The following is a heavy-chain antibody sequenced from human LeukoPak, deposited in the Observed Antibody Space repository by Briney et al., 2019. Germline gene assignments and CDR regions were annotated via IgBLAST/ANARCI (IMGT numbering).Heavy chain of an antibody. V-gene: IGHV4-59*08. CDR1: GGSFSGYY. J-gene: IGHJ4*02. Sequence: SETLSLTCAVYGGSFSGYYWSWIRQPPGKGLEWIGYIYYSGSTNYNPSLKSRVTISVDTSKNQFSLKLSSVTAADTAVYYCARLGGNFLPFDYWGQGTLVTVSS. CDR3: ARLGGNFLPFDY. D-gene: IGHD4-23*01. CDR2: IYYSGST.